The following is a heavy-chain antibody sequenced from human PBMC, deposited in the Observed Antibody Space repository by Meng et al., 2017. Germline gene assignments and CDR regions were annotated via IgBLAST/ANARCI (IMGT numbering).Heavy chain of an antibody. V-gene: IGHV1-8*01. Sequence: QVRLVQSGAEVNNPGASVKVSCKASGYTFTSYDIDWVRQATGQGLEWMGWMNPNSGNTGYSQKFQGRVTMTRNTSISTAYMELSSLRSEDTAVYYCARGRNFYGEEGDFDYWGQGTLVTVSS. CDR2: MNPNSGNT. D-gene: IGHD4-17*01. CDR1: GYTFTSYD. J-gene: IGHJ4*02. CDR3: ARGRNFYGEEGDFDY.